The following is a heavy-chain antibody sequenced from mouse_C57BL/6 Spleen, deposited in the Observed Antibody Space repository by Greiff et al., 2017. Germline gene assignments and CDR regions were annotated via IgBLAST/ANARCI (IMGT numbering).Heavy chain of an antibody. V-gene: IGHV1-50*01. CDR1: GYTFTSYW. CDR2: IDPSDSYT. Sequence: QVQLQQSGAELVKPGASVKLSCKASGYTFTSYWMQWVKQRPGQGLEWIGEIDPSDSYTNYNQKFKGKATLTVDTSSSTAYMQLSSLTSEDSAVYYCARLGYGSSYDYWGQGTTLTVSS. CDR3: ARLGYGSSYDY. D-gene: IGHD1-1*01. J-gene: IGHJ2*01.